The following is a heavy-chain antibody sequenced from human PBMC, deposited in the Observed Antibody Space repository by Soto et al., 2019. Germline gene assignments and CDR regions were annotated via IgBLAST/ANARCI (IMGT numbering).Heavy chain of an antibody. V-gene: IGHV4-61*01. CDR3: ARLDCVSPSCQFDY. J-gene: IGHJ4*02. Sequence: TSETLSLTCTVSGGSVSSGSYYWTWIRQPPGKGLEWIGYIYYSGSTSYNPSLWSRVTISVDTSKNQFSLKLSSVTAADTAVYYCARLDCVSPSCQFDYWGQGTLVTVSS. CDR1: GGSVSSGSYY. CDR2: IYYSGST. D-gene: IGHD2-2*01.